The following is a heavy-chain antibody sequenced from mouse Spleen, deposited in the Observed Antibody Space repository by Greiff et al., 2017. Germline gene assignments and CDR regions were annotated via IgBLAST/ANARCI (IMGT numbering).Heavy chain of an antibody. Sequence: QVQLQQSGPGLVQPSQSLSITCTVSGFSLTSYGVHWVRQSPGKGLEWLGVIWRGGSTDYNAAFISRLSISKDNSKGQVFFKMNSLQADDTAIYYCASYYYGSSPRAMDYWGQGTSVTVSS. V-gene: IGHV2-2*01. J-gene: IGHJ4*01. CDR3: ASYYYGSSPRAMDY. CDR1: GFSLTSYG. CDR2: IWRGGST. D-gene: IGHD1-1*01.